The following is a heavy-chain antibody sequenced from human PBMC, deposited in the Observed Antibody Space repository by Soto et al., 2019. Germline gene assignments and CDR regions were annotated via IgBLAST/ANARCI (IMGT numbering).Heavy chain of an antibody. V-gene: IGHV1-18*04. J-gene: IGHJ4*02. CDR1: GYTFTSYG. CDR3: ARAPQTVAGAGIWY. CDR2: ISGYNGDT. D-gene: IGHD6-13*01. Sequence: ASVKVSCKASGYTFTSYGISWVRQAPGQGLEWMGWISGYNGDTNYAQKLQGRVTMTTDTSTSTAYMELRSLRSDDTAVYYCARAPQTVAGAGIWYWGQGTLDNVSS.